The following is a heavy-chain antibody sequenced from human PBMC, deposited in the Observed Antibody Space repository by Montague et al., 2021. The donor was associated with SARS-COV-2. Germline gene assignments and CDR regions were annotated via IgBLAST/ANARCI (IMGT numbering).Heavy chain of an antibody. CDR2: ISYGGIA. CDR1: GVSITSTNW. J-gene: IGHJ4*02. D-gene: IGHD4-11*01. V-gene: IGHV4-4*02. CDR3: AGKVLTVPADY. Sequence: SETLSLTCAVSGVSITSTNWWSLVRQPPGKGLEWIGEISYGGIATYNPSLKSRATISMDRSRNLSSLKLSSVTAADTAIYYCAGKVLTVPADYWGQGTLVTVSS.